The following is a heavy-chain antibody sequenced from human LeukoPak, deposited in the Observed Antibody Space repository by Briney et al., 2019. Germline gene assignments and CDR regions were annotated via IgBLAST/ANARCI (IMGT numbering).Heavy chain of an antibody. CDR2: ISAYNGNT. Sequence: ASVKVSCKGSDYTFTSYGISWVRQAPGQGLEWMGWISAYNGNTNYAQKLQGRVTMTTDTSTSTAYMELRSLRSDDTAVYYCARDIRGYSYGSPDYWGQGTLVTVSS. V-gene: IGHV1-18*01. D-gene: IGHD5-18*01. CDR3: ARDIRGYSYGSPDY. J-gene: IGHJ4*02. CDR1: DYTFTSYG.